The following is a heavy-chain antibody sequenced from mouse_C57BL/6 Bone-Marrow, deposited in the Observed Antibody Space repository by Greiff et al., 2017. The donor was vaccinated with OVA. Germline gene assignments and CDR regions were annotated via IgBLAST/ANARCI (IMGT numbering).Heavy chain of an antibody. J-gene: IGHJ2*01. V-gene: IGHV1-5*01. CDR1: GYTFTSYW. CDR3: APPSYPYYFDY. CDR2: IYPGNSDT. Sequence: EVQLQQSGTVLARPGASVKMSCKTSGYTFTSYWMHWVKQRPGQGLEWIGAIYPGNSDTSYNQKFKGKAKLTAVTSASTAYMELSSLTNEDSAVYYCAPPSYPYYFDYWGQGTTLTVSS. D-gene: IGHD6-1*01.